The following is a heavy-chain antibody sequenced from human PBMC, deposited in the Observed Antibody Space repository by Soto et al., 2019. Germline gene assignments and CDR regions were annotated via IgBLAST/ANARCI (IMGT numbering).Heavy chain of an antibody. J-gene: IGHJ3*02. D-gene: IGHD6-13*01. Sequence: SETLSLTCALSGGCISSGGYYWSWIRQHPGKGLEWIGYIYYSGSTYYNPSLKSRVTISVDTSKNQFSLKLSSVTAADTAVYYCASALARYSSSWYLDAFDIWGHGTMVTVSS. V-gene: IGHV4-31*11. CDR2: IYYSGST. CDR3: ASALARYSSSWYLDAFDI. CDR1: GGCISSGGYY.